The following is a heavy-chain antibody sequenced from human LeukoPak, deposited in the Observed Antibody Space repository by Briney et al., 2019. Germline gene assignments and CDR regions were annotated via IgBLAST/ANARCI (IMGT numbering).Heavy chain of an antibody. J-gene: IGHJ4*02. CDR3: AKTRPLDSSSWSHGDY. Sequence: GGSLRLSCAASGFTFSSYAMSWVRKAPGKGLEWVSAISGNGDSTYFGHSVKGRFTSSRDNSKNTLYLQMNSLRAEDTAVYYCAKTRPLDSSSWSHGDYWGQGTLVTVSS. V-gene: IGHV3-23*01. D-gene: IGHD6-13*01. CDR2: ISGNGDST. CDR1: GFTFSSYA.